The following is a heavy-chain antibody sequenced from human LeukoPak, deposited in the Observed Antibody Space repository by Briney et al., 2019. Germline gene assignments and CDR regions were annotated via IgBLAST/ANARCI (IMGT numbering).Heavy chain of an antibody. J-gene: IGHJ4*02. CDR3: ARDLGGSSGWYSRYYFDY. V-gene: IGHV3-21*01. Sequence: GGSLRLSCAASGFSFSTYSMNWVRQAPGKGLEWVSSISSSSSYIYYADSVKGRFTISRDNAKNSLYLQMNSLRAEDTAVYYCARDLGGSSGWYSRYYFDYWGQGTLVTVSS. CDR1: GFSFSTYS. CDR2: ISSSSSYI. D-gene: IGHD6-19*01.